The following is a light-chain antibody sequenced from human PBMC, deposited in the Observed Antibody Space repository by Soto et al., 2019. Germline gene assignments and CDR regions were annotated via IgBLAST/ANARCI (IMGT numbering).Light chain of an antibody. J-gene: IGLJ1*01. Sequence: QSALTQPPSASGSPGQSVTISCTGTRNDVGGYNFVSWYQHHPGKAPKLIIYEVTKRPSGVPNRFSGSKSGNTASLTVSGLQAEDEADYYCNSYAGSNTYVFGPGTKLTVL. CDR2: EVT. CDR3: NSYAGSNTYV. V-gene: IGLV2-8*01. CDR1: RNDVGGYNF.